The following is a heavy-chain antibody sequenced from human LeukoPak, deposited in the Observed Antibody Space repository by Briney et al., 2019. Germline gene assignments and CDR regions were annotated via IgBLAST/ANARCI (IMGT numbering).Heavy chain of an antibody. CDR1: GGSISSSH. Sequence: SETLSLTCTVSGGSISSSHWSWIRQPAGKGLEWIGRIYSSGSTNYNPSLTSRVTMSVETSKDKFSLKLSSVTAADTAVYYCARYQSGAFDIWGQGTMVTVSS. J-gene: IGHJ3*02. CDR2: IYSSGST. V-gene: IGHV4-4*07. CDR3: ARYQSGAFDI. D-gene: IGHD2-2*01.